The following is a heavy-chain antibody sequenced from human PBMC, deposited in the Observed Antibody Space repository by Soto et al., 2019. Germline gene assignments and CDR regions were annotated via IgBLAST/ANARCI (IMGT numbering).Heavy chain of an antibody. CDR1: GYSFTSNW. J-gene: IGHJ4*02. V-gene: IGHV5-10-1*01. CDR3: ARLRTAATGSDFDF. CDR2: IDPRDSYT. D-gene: IGHD6-13*01. Sequence: PGESLKISCRGSGYSFTSNWISWVRQMPGKGLEWMGRIDPRDSYTNYSPSFQGHVTISTDKSISTACLQWSSLEASDTAMYYCARLRTAATGSDFDFWGPGTLVTVSS.